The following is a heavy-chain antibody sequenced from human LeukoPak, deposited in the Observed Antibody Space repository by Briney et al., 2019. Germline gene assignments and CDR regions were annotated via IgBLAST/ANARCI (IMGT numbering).Heavy chain of an antibody. J-gene: IGHJ4*02. Sequence: SETLSLTCAVSGYSISSGCYWGWIRQPPGKGLEWIGNMYHSGSTFYNPSLKSRVTISVDTSKNQFSLKLSSVTAADTAVYYCARRIGTSYFDYWGQGTLVTVSS. D-gene: IGHD1-1*01. CDR2: MYHSGST. V-gene: IGHV4-38-2*01. CDR1: GYSISSGCY. CDR3: ARRIGTSYFDY.